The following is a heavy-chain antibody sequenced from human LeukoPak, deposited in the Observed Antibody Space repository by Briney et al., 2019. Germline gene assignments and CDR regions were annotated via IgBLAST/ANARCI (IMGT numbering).Heavy chain of an antibody. CDR3: AKSKSGCSSTSCYGISFDY. V-gene: IGHV3-23*01. J-gene: IGHJ4*02. CDR2: ISGSGSGT. D-gene: IGHD2-2*01. Sequence: GGSLRLSCAASGVTFSSYAMSWVRQAPGKGLEWVSAISGSGSGTYYADSVKGRFTISRDNSNNTLYLQMNSLRAEDTAVYYCAKSKSGCSSTSCYGISFDYWGQGTLVTVSS. CDR1: GVTFSSYA.